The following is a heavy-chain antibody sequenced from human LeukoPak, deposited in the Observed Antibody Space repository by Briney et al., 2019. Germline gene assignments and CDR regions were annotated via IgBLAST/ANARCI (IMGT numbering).Heavy chain of an antibody. CDR1: GFTFCNYD. CDR3: AKDVVRGVVKTDY. V-gene: IGHV3-23*01. CDR2: IGDSGERT. Sequence: GGSLRLSCSAYGFTFCNYDMTWVRQAPGKGLEWVSTIGDSGERTYYADSVKGRFTISGDNSKNTLSLQMNSLRVEDTAVYYCAKDVVRGVVKTDYWGQGTLVTVSS. D-gene: IGHD3-10*01. J-gene: IGHJ4*02.